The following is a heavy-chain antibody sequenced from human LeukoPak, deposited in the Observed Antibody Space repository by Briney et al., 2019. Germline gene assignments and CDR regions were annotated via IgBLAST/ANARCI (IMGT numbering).Heavy chain of an antibody. J-gene: IGHJ6*04. V-gene: IGHV3-30*04. CDR1: GFTFSSYA. CDR2: ISYDGSNK. D-gene: IGHD3-10*01. CDR3: ARDSGPYGSGSQAYYYYGMDV. Sequence: GGSLRLSCAASGFTFSSYAMHWVRQAPGKGLEWVAVISYDGSNKYYADSVEGRFTISRDNSKNTLYLQMNSLRAEDTAVYYCARDSGPYGSGSQAYYYYGMDVWGKGTTVTVSS.